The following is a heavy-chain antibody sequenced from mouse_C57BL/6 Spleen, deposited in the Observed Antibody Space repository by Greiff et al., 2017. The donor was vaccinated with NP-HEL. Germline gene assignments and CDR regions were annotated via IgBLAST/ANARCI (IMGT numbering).Heavy chain of an antibody. D-gene: IGHD2-1*01. Sequence: QVQLQQSGTELVKPGASVKLSCKASGYTFTSYWMHWVKQRPGQGLEWIGNINPSNGGTNYNEKFKSKATLTVDKSSSTAYMQLSSLTSEDAAVYYCASGVINHDFDDWGKGTTVTVSS. CDR3: ASGVINHDFDD. CDR2: INPSNGGT. J-gene: IGHJ1*03. CDR1: GYTFTSYW. V-gene: IGHV1-53*01.